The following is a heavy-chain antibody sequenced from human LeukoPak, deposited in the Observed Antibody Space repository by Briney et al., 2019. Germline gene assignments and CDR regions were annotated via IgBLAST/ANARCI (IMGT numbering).Heavy chain of an antibody. J-gene: IGHJ4*02. Sequence: GGSLRLSCAASGFTFSSYSMSWVRQAPGKGLEWVSYISSSSSTISYADSVKGRFTISRDNAKNSLYLQMNSLRAEDTAVYYCVRDLDSVAFFWGQGTLVTVSS. D-gene: IGHD1-1*01. V-gene: IGHV3-48*01. CDR1: GFTFSSYS. CDR3: VRDLDSVAFF. CDR2: ISSSSSTI.